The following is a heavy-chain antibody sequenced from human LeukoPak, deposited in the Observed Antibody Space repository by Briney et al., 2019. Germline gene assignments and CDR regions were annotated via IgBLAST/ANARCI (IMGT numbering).Heavy chain of an antibody. V-gene: IGHV4-59*08. CDR1: GGSISSYY. Sequence: SETLSLTCTVSGGSISSYYWSWIRQPPGKGLEWIGYIYYSGTTHYNPSLKSRVTMSVATSNNQFSLRLSSVTAADTAIYYCARHSGASPHYFDYWGQGALVTVSS. D-gene: IGHD1-26*01. CDR2: IYYSGTT. J-gene: IGHJ4*02. CDR3: ARHSGASPHYFDY.